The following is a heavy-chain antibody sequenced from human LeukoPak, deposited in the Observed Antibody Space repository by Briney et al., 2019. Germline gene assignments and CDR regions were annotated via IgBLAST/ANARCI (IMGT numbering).Heavy chain of an antibody. J-gene: IGHJ3*02. V-gene: IGHV4-59*01. Sequence: NPSETLSLTCTVSGGSISSYYWSWIRQPPGKGLEWIGFIFYSGTTNYNPSLKSRVTISVDTSKNQFSLKLSSVTAADTAVYYCARDSYYYDSSGYSSRRAFDIWGQGTMVTVSS. CDR3: ARDSYYYDSSGYSSRRAFDI. CDR1: GGSISSYY. CDR2: IFYSGTT. D-gene: IGHD3-22*01.